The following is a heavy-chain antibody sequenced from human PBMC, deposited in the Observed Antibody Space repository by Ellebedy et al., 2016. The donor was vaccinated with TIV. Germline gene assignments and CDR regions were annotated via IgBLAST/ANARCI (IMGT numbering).Heavy chain of an antibody. CDR3: ARASSSSWYGRTNWFDP. Sequence: SETLSLTXAVSGGSISSSNWWSWVRQPPGKGLEWIGEIYHSGSTNYNPSLKSRVTISVDKSKNQFSLKLSSVTAADTAVYYCARASSSSWYGRTNWFDPWGQGTLVTVSS. D-gene: IGHD6-13*01. V-gene: IGHV4-4*02. J-gene: IGHJ5*02. CDR2: IYHSGST. CDR1: GGSISSSNW.